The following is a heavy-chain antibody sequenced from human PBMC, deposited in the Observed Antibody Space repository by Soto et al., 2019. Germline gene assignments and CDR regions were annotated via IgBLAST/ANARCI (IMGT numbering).Heavy chain of an antibody. CDR2: IYYSGST. CDR1: GGSISSYY. J-gene: IGHJ6*03. CDR3: ARRYYYYMDV. Sequence: QVQLQESGPGLVKPSETLSLTCTVSGGSISSYYWSWIRQPPGKGLEWIGYIYYSGSTNYNPSLKSRVTISVDTSKNQFSLKLSSLTAADTAVYYCARRYYYYMDVWGKGTTVTVSS. V-gene: IGHV4-59*08.